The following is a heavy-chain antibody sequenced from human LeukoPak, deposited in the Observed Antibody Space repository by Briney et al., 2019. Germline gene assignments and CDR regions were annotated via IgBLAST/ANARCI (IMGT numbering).Heavy chain of an antibody. D-gene: IGHD6-6*01. V-gene: IGHV1-69*05. J-gene: IGHJ6*03. Sequence: SVKVSCKASGGTFSSYAISWVRQAPGQGLEWMGGIIPIFGTANNAQKFRGRVTITTDESTSTAYIEVSSLRSDGTPVYYWPRGETEDLAARSGQDYYYYYMDVWGKGTTVTVSS. CDR2: IIPIFGTA. CDR3: PRGETEDLAARSGQDYYYYYMDV. CDR1: GGTFSSYA.